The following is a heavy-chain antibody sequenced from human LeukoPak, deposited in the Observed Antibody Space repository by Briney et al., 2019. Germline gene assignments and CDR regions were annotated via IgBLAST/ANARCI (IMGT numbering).Heavy chain of an antibody. Sequence: GGSLRLSCASSGFTFDGYTMHWVRQAPGKGLEWVSLISGDGAITYYADSVKGRFTISRDNSKNSLYLQMNSLRTEDTALYYCAKAMRGGYTSLDYWGQGTLVTVSS. CDR2: ISGDGAIT. V-gene: IGHV3-43*01. CDR1: GFTFDGYT. J-gene: IGHJ4*02. D-gene: IGHD5-24*01. CDR3: AKAMRGGYTSLDY.